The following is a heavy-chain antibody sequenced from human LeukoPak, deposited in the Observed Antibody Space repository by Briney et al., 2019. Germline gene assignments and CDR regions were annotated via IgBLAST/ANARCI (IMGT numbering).Heavy chain of an antibody. J-gene: IGHJ4*02. CDR2: SYYSGST. CDR1: GGSISSSSYY. CDR3: ARRASGATFDY. D-gene: IGHD3-10*01. V-gene: IGHV4-39*07. Sequence: SETLSLTCTVSGGSISSSSYYLGWIRQPPGKGLEWIGSSYYSGSTNYNPSLKSRVTISVDTSKNQFSLKLSSVTAADTAVYYCARRASGATFDYWGQGTLVTVSS.